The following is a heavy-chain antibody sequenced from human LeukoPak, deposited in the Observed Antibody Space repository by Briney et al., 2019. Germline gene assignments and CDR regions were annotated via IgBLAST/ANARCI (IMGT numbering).Heavy chain of an antibody. CDR2: IIPIFGTA. V-gene: IGHV1-69*13. Sequence: PSVKVSCKASGGTFSSYAISWVRQAPGRGLEWMGGIIPIFGTANYAQKFQGRVTITADESTSTAYMELSSLRSEDTAVYYCARGAFDSSGTLDYWGQGTLVTVSS. CDR3: ARGAFDSSGTLDY. J-gene: IGHJ4*02. CDR1: GGTFSSYA. D-gene: IGHD3-22*01.